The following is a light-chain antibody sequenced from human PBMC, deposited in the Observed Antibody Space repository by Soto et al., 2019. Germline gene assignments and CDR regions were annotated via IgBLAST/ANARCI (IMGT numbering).Light chain of an antibody. Sequence: QSALTQPASVSGSPEQSITISCTGTSSDVGGYNYVSWYQQHPGRAPKLMIYDVSNRPSGISNRFSGSKSGNTASLTISGLQAEDEADYYCSSYTSSSTLRGVFGTGTKVTV. J-gene: IGLJ1*01. V-gene: IGLV2-14*01. CDR2: DVS. CDR1: SSDVGGYNY. CDR3: SSYTSSSTLRGV.